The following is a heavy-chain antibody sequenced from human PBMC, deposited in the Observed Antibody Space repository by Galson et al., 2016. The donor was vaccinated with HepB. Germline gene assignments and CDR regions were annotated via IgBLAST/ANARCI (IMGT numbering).Heavy chain of an antibody. V-gene: IGHV3-23*01. Sequence: SLRLSCAASGYIFSTQAMSWVRQAPGKGLQWVSGISGSGGDTYYADSVRGRFTISRDNSKNTLYLQMDSLRDDDTAVYYCATGDAYILVEYFDNWGQGTLVTVSS. CDR3: ATGDAYILVEYFDN. CDR2: ISGSGGDT. CDR1: GYIFSTQA. J-gene: IGHJ4*02. D-gene: IGHD2-15*01.